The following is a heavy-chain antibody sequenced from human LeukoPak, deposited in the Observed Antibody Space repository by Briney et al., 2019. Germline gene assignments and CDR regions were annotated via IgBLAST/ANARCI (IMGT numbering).Heavy chain of an antibody. CDR2: IYHSGST. CDR1: GGSISSGGYS. D-gene: IGHD5-18*01. CDR3: ATGDTARGLGY. Sequence: SETLSLTCAVSGGSISSGGYSWSWIRQPPGKGLEWIGYIYHSGSTYYNPSLKSRVTISVDRSKSQFSLKLSSVTAADTAVYYCATGDTARGLGYWGQGTLVTVSS. J-gene: IGHJ4*02. V-gene: IGHV4-30-2*01.